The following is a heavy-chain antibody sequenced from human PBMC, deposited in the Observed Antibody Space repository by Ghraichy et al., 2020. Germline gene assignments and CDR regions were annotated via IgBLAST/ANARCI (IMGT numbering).Heavy chain of an antibody. CDR2: IYYSGST. V-gene: IGHV4-61*01. D-gene: IGHD2-2*02. CDR3: AKSISPTYTFFDY. Sequence: SQTLSLTCTVSGGSVNSGSYYWSWIRQPPGKGLEWIGYIYYSGSTNYNPSLKSRVTISVDTSKNQFSLKLSSVTAADTAVYYCAKSISPTYTFFDYWGQGTLVTVSS. CDR1: GGSVNSGSYY. J-gene: IGHJ4*02.